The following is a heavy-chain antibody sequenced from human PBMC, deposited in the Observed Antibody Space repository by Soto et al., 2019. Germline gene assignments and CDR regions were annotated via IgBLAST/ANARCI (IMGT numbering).Heavy chain of an antibody. V-gene: IGHV4-39*01. D-gene: IGHD2-15*01. CDR1: GGSINSNNYY. Sequence: TLSLTCTVSGGSINSNNYYWAWIRQPPGKGLAWIASIYYDGSTYYNPSLKSRVTISIDTSKNQFSLRLRSVTAADTAIYYCAKVVVAATRHTDFDSWGQGTLVTVSS. J-gene: IGHJ4*02. CDR3: AKVVVAATRHTDFDS. CDR2: IYYDGST.